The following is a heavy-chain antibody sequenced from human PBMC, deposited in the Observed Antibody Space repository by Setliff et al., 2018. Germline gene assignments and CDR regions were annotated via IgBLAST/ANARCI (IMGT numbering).Heavy chain of an antibody. CDR3: SRHSGRYYVPGTFDS. V-gene: IGHV1-69*13. Sequence: SVKVSCKDSGGSFSSYASIWVRQAPGQGLELMGGIIPAITTANDAPNCHDRLRITADEDTSTAYMDVSSRRSDDTAIYFCSRHSGRYYVPGTFDSWGQGTLVTVSS. CDR1: GGSFSSYA. CDR2: IIPAITTA. D-gene: IGHD3-22*01. J-gene: IGHJ4*02.